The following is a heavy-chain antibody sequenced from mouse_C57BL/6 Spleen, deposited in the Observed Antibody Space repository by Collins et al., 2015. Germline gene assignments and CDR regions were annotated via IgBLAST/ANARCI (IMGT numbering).Heavy chain of an antibody. V-gene: IGHV1-61*01. Sequence: QVQLQQPGAELVRPGSSVKLSCKASGYTFTSYWMDWVKQRPGQGLEWIGNIYPSDSETHYNQKFKDKATLTVDKSSSTAYMQLSSLTSEDSAVYYCARGGDSSGYNFDYWGQGTTLTVSS. CDR1: GYTFTSYW. CDR3: ARGGDSSGYNFDY. J-gene: IGHJ2*01. D-gene: IGHD3-2*02. CDR2: IYPSDSET.